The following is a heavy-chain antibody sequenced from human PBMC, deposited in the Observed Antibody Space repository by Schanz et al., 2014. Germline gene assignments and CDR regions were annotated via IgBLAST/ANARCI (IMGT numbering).Heavy chain of an antibody. J-gene: IGHJ4*02. CDR2: IDGNGINT. D-gene: IGHD3-16*02. CDR3: CKDQTPIGAFASDF. V-gene: IGHV3-23*04. Sequence: EVQLVESGGGLVHPGGSLRLSCAASGFTFSTYAMSWVRQVPEKGLEWVSGIDGNGINTNYADSVKGRFTVSRDNSKNHPYLQMTSPRAGDPAIYFCCKDQTPIGAFASDFRGQGTLVTVSS. CDR1: GFTFSTYA.